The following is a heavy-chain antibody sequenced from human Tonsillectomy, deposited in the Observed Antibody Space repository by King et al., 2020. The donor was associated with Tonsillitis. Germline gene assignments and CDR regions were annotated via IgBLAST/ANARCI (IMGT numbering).Heavy chain of an antibody. CDR2: IYANGNT. CDR3: ARETELVLVVDRGDNNYDYYMDS. CDR1: GASFSRGRYS. D-gene: IGHD3-10*01. J-gene: IGHJ6*03. V-gene: IGHV4-61*02. Sequence: VQLQESGPGLVKPSQTLSLRCTVSGASFSRGRYSWSWLRQPAGKGLEWIGRIYANGNTKYSPSLKSRVTISLHTSWNQFSLKLTSVTPADTAVYYCARETELVLVVDRGDNNYDYYMDSWGKGTTVTVSS.